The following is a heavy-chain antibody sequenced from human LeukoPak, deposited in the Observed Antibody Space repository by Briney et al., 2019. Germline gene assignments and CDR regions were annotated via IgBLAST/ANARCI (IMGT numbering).Heavy chain of an antibody. CDR3: ASRSASGRFDV. V-gene: IGHV4-4*07. CDR1: GGSISSYH. CDR2: IYTDGNT. D-gene: IGHD3-10*01. J-gene: IGHJ6*02. Sequence: PSETLSLTCTASGGSISSYHWNWIRQPAGKGLEWIGRIYTDGNTNYNPSLKSRVTMSVDTSKKQFSLKLSSVTAADTAVYYCASRSASGRFDVWGQGTTVTVSS.